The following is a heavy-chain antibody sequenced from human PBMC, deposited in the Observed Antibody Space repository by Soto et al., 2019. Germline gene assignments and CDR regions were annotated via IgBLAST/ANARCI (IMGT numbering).Heavy chain of an antibody. J-gene: IGHJ4*02. CDR1: GGTFSSYT. Sequence: QVQLVQSGAEVKKPGSSVKVSCKASGGTFSSYTISWVRQAPGRGLEWMGRIIPILGIANYAQKFQGRVTITADKSTSTAYMELSSLRSEDTAVYYCARAPSTVTPGAFVYWGQGTLVTVSS. V-gene: IGHV1-69*02. D-gene: IGHD4-17*01. CDR3: ARAPSTVTPGAFVY. CDR2: IIPILGIA.